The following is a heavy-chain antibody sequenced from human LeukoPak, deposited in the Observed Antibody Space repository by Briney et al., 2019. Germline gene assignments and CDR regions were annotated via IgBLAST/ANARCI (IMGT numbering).Heavy chain of an antibody. CDR2: IYYSGST. J-gene: IGHJ4*02. Sequence: SETLSLTCAVYGGSFSGYYWSWIRQPPGKGLEWIGSIYYSGSTYYNPSLKSRVTISVDTSKNQFSLKLSSVTAADTAVYYCARRLVYYFDYWGQGTLVTVSS. V-gene: IGHV4-34*01. CDR3: ARRLVYYFDY. CDR1: GGSFSGYY. D-gene: IGHD5/OR15-5a*01.